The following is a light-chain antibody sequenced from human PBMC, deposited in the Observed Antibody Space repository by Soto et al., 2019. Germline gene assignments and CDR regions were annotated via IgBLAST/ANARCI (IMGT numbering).Light chain of an antibody. V-gene: IGKV3-20*01. CDR2: GAS. CDR1: QGVXNNY. Sequence: IELAQCPSTLSVSPGEGATLSCMASQGVXNNYLAGYQQNPGQAPGLLISGASNKATGIPDRFSGSGYGTDFTLTISGLEPEYVAVYYCQQYGSSGTFGQGTKVDI. CDR3: QQYGSSGT. J-gene: IGKJ1*01.